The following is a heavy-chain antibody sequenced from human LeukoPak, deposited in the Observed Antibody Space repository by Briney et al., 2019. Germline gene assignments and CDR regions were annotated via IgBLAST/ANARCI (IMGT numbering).Heavy chain of an antibody. CDR3: AGELRGDIVVVPAAMCWFDP. D-gene: IGHD2-2*01. CDR1: GGSISSYY. Sequence: SETLSLTCTVSGGSISSYYWSWIRQPAGKGLEGIGRMYTSGSTNYNPSLKSRVTMSVDTSKNQFSLKLSSVTAADTAVYYCAGELRGDIVVVPAAMCWFDPWGQGTLVTVSS. CDR2: MYTSGST. V-gene: IGHV4-4*07. J-gene: IGHJ5*02.